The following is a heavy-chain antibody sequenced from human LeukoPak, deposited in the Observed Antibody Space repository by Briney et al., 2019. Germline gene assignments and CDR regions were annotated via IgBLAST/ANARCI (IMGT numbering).Heavy chain of an antibody. Sequence: NPSETLSLTCTVSGGSISSSSYYWGWIRQPPGKGLEWIGSIYYSGSTYYNPSLKSRVTISVDTSKNQFSLKLSSVTAADTAVYYCATPKGHSSGWDYWGQGTLVTVSS. J-gene: IGHJ4*02. D-gene: IGHD3-22*01. CDR3: ATPKGHSSGWDY. CDR1: GGSISSSSYY. V-gene: IGHV4-39*07. CDR2: IYYSGST.